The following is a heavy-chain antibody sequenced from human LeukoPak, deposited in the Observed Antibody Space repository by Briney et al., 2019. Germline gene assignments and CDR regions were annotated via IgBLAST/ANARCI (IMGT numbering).Heavy chain of an antibody. V-gene: IGHV4-61*02. D-gene: IGHD2-21*01. CDR2: IYTSGST. CDR3: ARAEHIVVVKDYYYGMDV. J-gene: IGHJ6*02. CDR1: GGSISSGSYY. Sequence: SQTLSLTCTVSGGSISSGSYYWSWIRQPAGKGLEWIGRIYTSGSTNYNPSLKSRVTMSVDTSKNQFSLKLSSVTAADTAVYYCARAEHIVVVKDYYYGMDVWGQGTTVTVSS.